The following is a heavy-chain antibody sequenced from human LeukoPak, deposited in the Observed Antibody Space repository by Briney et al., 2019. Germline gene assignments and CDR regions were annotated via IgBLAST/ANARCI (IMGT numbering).Heavy chain of an antibody. D-gene: IGHD3-9*01. Sequence: ASVKVSCKASGYTFTSYWIGWVRQMPGKGLEWMGIIYPGDSDTRYSPSFQGQVTISADKSISTAYLQWSSLKASDTAMYYCARQDILSPYGMDVWGQGTTVTVSS. CDR1: GYTFTSYW. V-gene: IGHV5-51*01. CDR3: ARQDILSPYGMDV. J-gene: IGHJ6*02. CDR2: IYPGDSDT.